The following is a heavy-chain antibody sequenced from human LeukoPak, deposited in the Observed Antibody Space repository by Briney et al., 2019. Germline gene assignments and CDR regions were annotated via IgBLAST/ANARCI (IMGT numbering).Heavy chain of an antibody. CDR1: GFTFDDYA. J-gene: IGHJ6*02. CDR2: ISWNSGSI. D-gene: IGHD3-22*01. Sequence: GGSLRLSCAASGFTFDDYAMHWVRQAPGKGLEWVSGISWNSGSIGYADSVKGRFTISRDNAKNSLYLQMNSLRAEDTAVYYCARDRRNYYDSSGYYNPYYYYYGMDVWGQGTTVTVSS. V-gene: IGHV3-9*01. CDR3: ARDRRNYYDSSGYYNPYYYYYGMDV.